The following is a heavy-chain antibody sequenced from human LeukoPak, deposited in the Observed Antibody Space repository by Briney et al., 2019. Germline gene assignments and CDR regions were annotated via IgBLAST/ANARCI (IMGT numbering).Heavy chain of an antibody. CDR3: ARDFRSQFYYYGMDV. J-gene: IGHJ6*02. Sequence: PGGSLRLSCAASGFTFSSIAMSWVRQAPGKGLEWVAVISYDGSNKYYADSVKGRFTISRDNSKNTLYLQMNSLRAEDTAVYYCARDFRSQFYYYGMDVWGQGTTLTVSS. CDR1: GFTFSSIA. D-gene: IGHD3-10*01. CDR2: ISYDGSNK. V-gene: IGHV3-30-3*01.